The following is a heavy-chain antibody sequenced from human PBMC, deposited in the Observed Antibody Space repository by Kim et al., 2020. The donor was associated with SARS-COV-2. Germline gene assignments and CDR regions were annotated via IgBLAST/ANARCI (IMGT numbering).Heavy chain of an antibody. Sequence: GGSLRLSCAASGFTFSSYSMNWVRQAPGKGLEWVSSISSSSSYIYYADSVKGRFTISRDNAKNSLYLQMNSLGAEDTAVYYCALAAAGNGYWGQGTLVTVSS. CDR2: ISSSSSYI. D-gene: IGHD6-13*01. CDR3: ALAAAGNGY. J-gene: IGHJ4*02. CDR1: GFTFSSYS. V-gene: IGHV3-21*01.